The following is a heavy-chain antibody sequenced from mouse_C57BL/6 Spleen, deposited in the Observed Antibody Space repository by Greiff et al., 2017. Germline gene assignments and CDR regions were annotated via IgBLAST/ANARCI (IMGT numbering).Heavy chain of an antibody. CDR2: FYPGSGSI. CDR3: ARHEDSGDYDGAWFAY. CDR1: GYTFTEYT. D-gene: IGHD2-4*01. J-gene: IGHJ3*01. V-gene: IGHV1-62-2*01. Sequence: QVQLQQSGAELVKPGASVKLSCKASGYTFTEYTIHWVKQRSGQGLEWIGWFYPGSGSIKYNEKFKDKATLTADKSSSTAYMELSRLTSEDSAVXVFARHEDSGDYDGAWFAYWGQGTLVTVSA.